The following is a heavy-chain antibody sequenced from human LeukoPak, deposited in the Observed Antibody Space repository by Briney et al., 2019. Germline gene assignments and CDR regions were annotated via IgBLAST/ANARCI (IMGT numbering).Heavy chain of an antibody. CDR1: GDSVSSNSAA. J-gene: IGHJ4*02. Sequence: SQTLSLTCAISGDSVSSNSAAWNWIRQSPSRGLEWLGRAYYRSKWYIDYAVSVKSRITFNPDTSKNQFSLQLNFLTPDDTAVYYCARALHDYGDGRLDYWGQGTLVTVSS. CDR3: ARALHDYGDGRLDY. D-gene: IGHD4-17*01. CDR2: AYYRSKWYI. V-gene: IGHV6-1*01.